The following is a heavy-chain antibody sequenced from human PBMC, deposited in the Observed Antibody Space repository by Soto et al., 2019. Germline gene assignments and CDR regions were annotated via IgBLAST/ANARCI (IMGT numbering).Heavy chain of an antibody. D-gene: IGHD6-13*01. CDR1: GFTFSSYA. CDR2: ISGSGDST. CDR3: GKDRDGAAAGPTKFYGMDV. J-gene: IGHJ6*02. V-gene: IGHV3-23*01. Sequence: EVQLLESGGGLVQPGGSLRLSCAASGFTFSSYAMSWVRQAPGKGLEWVSVISGSGDSTYYADSVSGRFTISRDNSKHTLYLQRNSLRSEDTAVYYCGKDRDGAAAGPTKFYGMDVWGQGTTVTVSS.